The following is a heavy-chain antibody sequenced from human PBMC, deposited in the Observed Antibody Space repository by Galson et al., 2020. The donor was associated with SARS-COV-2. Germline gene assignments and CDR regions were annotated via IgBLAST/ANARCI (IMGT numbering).Heavy chain of an antibody. CDR1: GGTFSSYA. Sequence: SVKVSCKASGGTFSSYAISWVRQAPGQGLEWMVGIIPIFGTANYAQKFQGRVTITADKSTSTAYMELSSLRSEDTAVYYCARVISSSTSYLPLFFDPWGQGTLVTVSS. CDR3: ARVISSSTSYLPLFFDP. D-gene: IGHD2-2*01. V-gene: IGHV1-69*06. J-gene: IGHJ5*02. CDR2: IIPIFGTA.